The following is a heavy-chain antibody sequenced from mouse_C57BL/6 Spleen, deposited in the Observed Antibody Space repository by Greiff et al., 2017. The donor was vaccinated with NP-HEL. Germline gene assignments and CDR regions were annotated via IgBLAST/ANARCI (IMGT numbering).Heavy chain of an antibody. D-gene: IGHD1-1*02. CDR1: GFTFSDYG. V-gene: IGHV5-15*04. CDR3: ARHNGPFAY. Sequence: EVKLEESGGGLVQPGGSLKLSCAASGFTFSDYGMAWVRQAPRKGPEWVAFISNLAYSIYYADTVTGRFTISRENAKNTLYLEMSSLRSEDTAMYYCARHNGPFAYWGQGTLVTVSA. J-gene: IGHJ3*01. CDR2: ISNLAYSI.